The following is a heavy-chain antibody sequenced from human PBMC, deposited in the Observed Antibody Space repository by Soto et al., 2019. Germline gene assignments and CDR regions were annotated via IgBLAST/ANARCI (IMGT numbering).Heavy chain of an antibody. D-gene: IGHD3-9*01. Sequence: PSETLSLTCAVSSGSISSSNLWSWVRQPPGKGLEWIGEIYHSGSTNYNPSLKSRVTISVDKSKNQFSLKLSSVTAADTAVYYCARITQYYDILTGYYTNYYFDYWGQGTLVTVSS. J-gene: IGHJ4*02. CDR1: SGSISSSNL. CDR2: IYHSGST. CDR3: ARITQYYDILTGYYTNYYFDY. V-gene: IGHV4-4*02.